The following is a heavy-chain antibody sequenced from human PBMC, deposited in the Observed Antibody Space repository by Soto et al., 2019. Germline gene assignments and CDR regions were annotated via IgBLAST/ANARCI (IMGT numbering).Heavy chain of an antibody. CDR1: GYSFTKYG. CDR3: ARTDCSSTSCYNYYYYGMDV. J-gene: IGHJ6*02. CDR2: INPGNGDT. D-gene: IGHD2-2*01. V-gene: IGHV1-3*01. Sequence: QVQLVQSGTEVKKPGASVKVSCKTSGYSFTKYGLHWVRQAPGQRLESMGWINPGNGDTKYSQKFQGRVTITRDTSATTAYMELSSLRSEDSAVFYCARTDCSSTSCYNYYYYGMDVWGQGTTVTVSS.